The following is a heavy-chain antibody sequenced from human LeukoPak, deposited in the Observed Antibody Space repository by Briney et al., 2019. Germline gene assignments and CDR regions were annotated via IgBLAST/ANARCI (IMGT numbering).Heavy chain of an antibody. V-gene: IGHV4-34*01. CDR2: INHSGST. Sequence: SETLSLTCAVYGGSFSGYYWSWIRQPPGKGLEWIGEINHSGSTNYNPSLKSRVTISVDTSKNQFSLKLSFVTAADTAVYYCARGRGDSGSYYADYWGQGTLVTVSS. CDR3: ARGRGDSGSYYADY. D-gene: IGHD1-26*01. J-gene: IGHJ4*02. CDR1: GGSFSGYY.